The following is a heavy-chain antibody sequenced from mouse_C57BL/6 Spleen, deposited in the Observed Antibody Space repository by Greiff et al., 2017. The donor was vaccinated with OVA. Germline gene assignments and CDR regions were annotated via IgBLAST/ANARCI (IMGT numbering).Heavy chain of an antibody. CDR2: ISYDGSN. D-gene: IGHD2-4*01. V-gene: IGHV3-6*01. Sequence: EVKVEESGPGLVKPSQSLSLTCSVTGYSITSGYYWNWIRQFPGNKLEWMGYISYDGSNNYNPSLKNRISITRDTSKNQFFLKLNSVTTEDTATYYCARTSYYDYEYAMDYWGQGTSVTVSS. CDR3: ARTSYYDYEYAMDY. CDR1: GYSITSGYY. J-gene: IGHJ4*01.